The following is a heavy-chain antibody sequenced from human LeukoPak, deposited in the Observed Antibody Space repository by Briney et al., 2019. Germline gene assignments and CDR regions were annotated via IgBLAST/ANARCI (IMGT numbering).Heavy chain of an antibody. CDR2: ISYGGNT. D-gene: IGHD5-24*01. CDR1: GDSISSGGYW. CDR3: ARGSSTWLQFGPPDY. V-gene: IGHV4-31*11. J-gene: IGHJ4*02. Sequence: PSETLSLTCAVSGDSISSGGYWWSWIRQHPGKGPEWIGYISYGGNTYYNPSLKSRVAISADTPKNQFSLKLSSTTAADTAVYYCARGSSTWLQFGPPDYWGQGTLVTVSS.